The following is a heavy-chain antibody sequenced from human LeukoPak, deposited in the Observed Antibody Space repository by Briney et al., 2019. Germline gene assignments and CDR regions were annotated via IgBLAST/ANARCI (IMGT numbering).Heavy chain of an antibody. V-gene: IGHV1-69*05. D-gene: IGHD2-15*01. CDR3: ARENTIYCSGGSCYSSSPADY. J-gene: IGHJ4*02. Sequence: ASVKVFCKASGGTFSSYAISWVRQAPGQGLEWMGRIIPIFGTANYAQKFQGRVTITTDESTSTAYMELSSLRSEDTAVYYCARENTIYCSGGSCYSSSPADYWGQGTLVTVSS. CDR2: IIPIFGTA. CDR1: GGTFSSYA.